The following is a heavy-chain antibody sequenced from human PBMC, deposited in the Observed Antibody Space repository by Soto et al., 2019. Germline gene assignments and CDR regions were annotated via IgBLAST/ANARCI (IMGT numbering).Heavy chain of an antibody. V-gene: IGHV3-7*01. Sequence: EVQLVESGGGLVQPGGSLRLSCEASGFSFSAYWMSWVRQAPGKGLEWVANIKQDGSEQYYVDSVKGRFTISRNNAKNSLYLQMNRLRAEDTAVFYCARDFDVWGRGTLVTVSS. CDR2: IKQDGSEQ. J-gene: IGHJ2*01. CDR1: GFSFSAYW. CDR3: ARDFDV.